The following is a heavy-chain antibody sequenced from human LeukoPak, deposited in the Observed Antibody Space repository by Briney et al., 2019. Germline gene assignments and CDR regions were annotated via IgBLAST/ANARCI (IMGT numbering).Heavy chain of an antibody. CDR1: GFTFSSYS. CDR2: ISSRSSYI. V-gene: IGHV3-21*01. CDR3: ARWYGSGSSESEY. D-gene: IGHD3-10*01. Sequence: GGSLRLSCAASGFTFSSYSMTWVRQAPGKGLEWVSSISSRSSYIYYADSLKGRFTISRDNAKNSLYLQMNSLRAEDTAVYYCARWYGSGSSESEYWGQGTLVTVSS. J-gene: IGHJ4*02.